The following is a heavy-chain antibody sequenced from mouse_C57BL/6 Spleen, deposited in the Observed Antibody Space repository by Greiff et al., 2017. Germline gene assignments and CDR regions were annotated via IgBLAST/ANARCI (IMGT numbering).Heavy chain of an antibody. CDR3: ASQLYGQLFAGYAMDY. CDR1: GFTFSSYG. Sequence: EVQVVESGGDLVKPGGSLKLSCAASGFTFSSYGMSWVRQTPDKRLEWVATISSGGSYTYYPDSVKGRFTISRDNARNTLYLQMSSLKSEDTAMYYCASQLYGQLFAGYAMDYWGQGTSVTVSA. D-gene: IGHD1-1*02. J-gene: IGHJ4*01. V-gene: IGHV5-6*01. CDR2: ISSGGSYT.